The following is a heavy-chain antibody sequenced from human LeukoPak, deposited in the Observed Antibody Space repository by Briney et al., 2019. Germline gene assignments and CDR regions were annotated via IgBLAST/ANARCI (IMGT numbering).Heavy chain of an antibody. J-gene: IGHJ4*02. CDR3: ARVVPHRRSWFLLDY. D-gene: IGHD6-13*01. V-gene: IGHV4-34*01. CDR2: INHSGST. Sequence: SEALSLTCAVYGGSFSGYYWSWIRQPPGKGLEWIGEINHSGSTNYNPSLKNRVTISVDTSKNQFSLKLSSVTAADTAVYYCARVVPHRRSWFLLDYWGQGTLVIVSS. CDR1: GGSFSGYY.